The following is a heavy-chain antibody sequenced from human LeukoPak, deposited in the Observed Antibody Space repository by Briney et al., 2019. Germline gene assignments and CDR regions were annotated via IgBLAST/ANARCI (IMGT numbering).Heavy chain of an antibody. V-gene: IGHV3-30*04. CDR2: ISYDGSNK. CDR1: GFTFSSYA. Sequence: GGSLRLSCAASGFTFSSYAMHWVRQAPGKGLEWVAVISYDGSNKYYADSVKGRFTISRDNSKNTLYLQMNSLRAEDTAVYYCASPYSSSYQTTRAYYYYYYGMDVWGQGTTVTVS. D-gene: IGHD6-13*01. CDR3: ASPYSSSYQTTRAYYYYYYGMDV. J-gene: IGHJ6*02.